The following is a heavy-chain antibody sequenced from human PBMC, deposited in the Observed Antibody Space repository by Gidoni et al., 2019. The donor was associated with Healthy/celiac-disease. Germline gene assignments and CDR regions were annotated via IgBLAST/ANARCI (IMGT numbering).Heavy chain of an antibody. CDR2: ISSSISYI. J-gene: IGHJ4*02. CDR1: GFTFSSYS. V-gene: IGHV3-21*01. D-gene: IGHD2-15*01. CDR3: ARESGMSSGDY. Sequence: EVQLVESGGGLVKPGGSLRLSCAASGFTFSSYSMNWVRQSLGKGLEWVSSISSSISYIYYADSVKGRFTISRDNAKNSLYLQMNSLRAEDTAVYYCARESGMSSGDYWGQGTLVTVSS.